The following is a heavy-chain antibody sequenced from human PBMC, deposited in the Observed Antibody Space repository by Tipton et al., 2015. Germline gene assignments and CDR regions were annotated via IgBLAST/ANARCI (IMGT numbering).Heavy chain of an antibody. D-gene: IGHD2-15*01. Sequence: RSLRLSCAASGFTFDDYAMHWVRQAPGKGLEWVSGISWNSGSMVYADSVKGRFTISRDNAKNSLYLQMNSLRAEDTALYYCAKEDCIGYCSGQLDPWGQGTLVTVSS. CDR1: GFTFDDYA. V-gene: IGHV3-9*01. CDR2: ISWNSGSM. CDR3: AKEDCIGYCSGQLDP. J-gene: IGHJ5*02.